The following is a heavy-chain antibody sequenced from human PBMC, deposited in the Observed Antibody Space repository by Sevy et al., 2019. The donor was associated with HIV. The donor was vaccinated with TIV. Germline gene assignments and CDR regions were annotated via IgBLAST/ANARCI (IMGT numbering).Heavy chain of an antibody. CDR2: ISSSGSTI. Sequence: GGSLRLSCAASGFTFSDYYMSWIRQAPGKGLEWVSYISSSGSTIYYADSVKGRFTISRDNAKNSLYLQMNSLRAEDTAVYYCARVNYYGSGSSRYYYGMDVWGQRTTVTVSS. V-gene: IGHV3-11*01. J-gene: IGHJ6*02. CDR3: ARVNYYGSGSSRYYYGMDV. D-gene: IGHD3-10*01. CDR1: GFTFSDYY.